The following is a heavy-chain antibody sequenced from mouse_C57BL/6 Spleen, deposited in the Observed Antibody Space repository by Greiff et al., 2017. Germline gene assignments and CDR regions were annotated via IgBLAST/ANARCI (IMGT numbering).Heavy chain of an antibody. D-gene: IGHD1-1*01. J-gene: IGHJ4*01. CDR2: IWGDGST. CDR1: GFSLTSYG. V-gene: IGHV2-3*01. CDR3: AKLLYYAMDY. Sequence: VQGVESGPGLVAPSQCLSITCTVSGFSLTSYGVSWVRQPPGKGLEWLGVIWGDGSTTYHSALISSLSISKENSQSQVILKRNRLQTDDTATYYCAKLLYYAMDYWGQGTSVTVSS.